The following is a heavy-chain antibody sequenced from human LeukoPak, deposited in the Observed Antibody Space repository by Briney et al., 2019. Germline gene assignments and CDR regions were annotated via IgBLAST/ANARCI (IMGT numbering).Heavy chain of an antibody. CDR1: GFTFSSYA. CDR2: IHSDGSST. Sequence: GRSLRLSCAASGFTFSSYAMTWVRQAPGKGLVWVSLIHSDGSSTTYADSVKGRFTISRDNAKNTLYLQMNSLRAEDTAVYFCARNLGGEADYWGQGTLVTVSS. V-gene: IGHV3-74*01. J-gene: IGHJ4*02. D-gene: IGHD2-15*01. CDR3: ARNLGGEADY.